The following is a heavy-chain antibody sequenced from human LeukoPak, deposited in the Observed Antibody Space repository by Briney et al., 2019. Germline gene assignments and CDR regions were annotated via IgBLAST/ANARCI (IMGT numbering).Heavy chain of an antibody. V-gene: IGHV4-39*07. CDR1: GGSISSSSYY. J-gene: IGHJ4*02. Sequence: SETLSLTCTVSGGSISSSSYYWGWIRQPPGKGLEWIGSIYYTGNTYYNPSLKSRVTISIDTSKNQFSLKLSSVTAADTAIYYCARETIGGRVATIDYWGQGTLVTVSS. D-gene: IGHD5-12*01. CDR3: ARETIGGRVATIDY. CDR2: IYYTGNT.